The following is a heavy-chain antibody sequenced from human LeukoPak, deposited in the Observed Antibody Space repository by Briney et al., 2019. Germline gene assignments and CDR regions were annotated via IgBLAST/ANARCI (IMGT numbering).Heavy chain of an antibody. V-gene: IGHV4-59*08. D-gene: IGHD6-19*01. CDR3: ASHNSGWYNYYMDV. Sequence: SETLSLTCTVSGGSITSHYCIWIRQPPGKGLEWIGSFYQSGSTNYNPSLKRRVTISVDTYKNQFSLQLTSVTAADTAVYYCASHNSGWYNYYMDVWGAGTTVTVSS. J-gene: IGHJ6*03. CDR2: FYQSGST. CDR1: GGSITSHY.